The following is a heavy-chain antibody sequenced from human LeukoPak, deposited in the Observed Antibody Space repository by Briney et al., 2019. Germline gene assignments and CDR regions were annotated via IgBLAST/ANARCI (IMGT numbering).Heavy chain of an antibody. CDR2: IIPIVETA. CDR1: GGTFSNYA. J-gene: IGHJ6*03. D-gene: IGHD6-19*01. CDR3: TTDPRITVAGTGYYYYYMDV. V-gene: IGHV1-69*05. Sequence: SVTVSCKASGGTFSNYALNWVRQAPGQGLEWMGGIIPIVETANYAQKCQGRVTISTDESTSTVFMELHSLRSEDTAVYYCTTDPRITVAGTGYYYYYMDVWGKGTTVTVSS.